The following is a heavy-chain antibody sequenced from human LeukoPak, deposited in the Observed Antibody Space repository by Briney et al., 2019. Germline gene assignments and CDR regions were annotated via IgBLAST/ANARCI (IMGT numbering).Heavy chain of an antibody. CDR3: ARHWAVAGFFDP. CDR1: GGSISSSSYY. CDR2: IYYSGST. J-gene: IGHJ5*02. D-gene: IGHD6-19*01. V-gene: IGHV4-39*01. Sequence: SETLSLTCTVSGGSISSSSYYWGWIRQPPGKGLEWIGSIYYSGSTYYNPSLKSRVTISVDTSKNQFSLKLSSVTAADTAVYYYARHWAVAGFFDPWGQGTLVTVSS.